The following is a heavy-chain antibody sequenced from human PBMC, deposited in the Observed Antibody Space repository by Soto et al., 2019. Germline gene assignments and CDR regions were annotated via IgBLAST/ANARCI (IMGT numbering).Heavy chain of an antibody. Sequence: GGSLRLSCAASGFTFSSYWMHWVRQAPGKGLVWVSRINSDGSSTSYAGSVKGRFTISRDNAKNTLYLQMNSLRAEDTAVYYCARFPFRLGPAFDIWGQGTMVTVSS. D-gene: IGHD3-3*02. J-gene: IGHJ3*02. CDR2: INSDGSST. CDR1: GFTFSSYW. CDR3: ARFPFRLGPAFDI. V-gene: IGHV3-74*01.